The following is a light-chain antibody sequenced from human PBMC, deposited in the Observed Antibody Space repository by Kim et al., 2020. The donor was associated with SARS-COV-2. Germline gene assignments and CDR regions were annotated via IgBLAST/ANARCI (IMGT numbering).Light chain of an antibody. V-gene: IGLV3-21*04. Sequence: SYELTQPPSVSVAPGKTARITCGGNNIGSKSVHWYQQKPGQAPVLVIYYDSDRPSGIPERFSGSNSGNTATLTISRVEAGDEADYYCQVWDSVSDHRWVF. CDR1: NIGSKS. J-gene: IGLJ3*02. CDR3: QVWDSVSDHRWV. CDR2: YDS.